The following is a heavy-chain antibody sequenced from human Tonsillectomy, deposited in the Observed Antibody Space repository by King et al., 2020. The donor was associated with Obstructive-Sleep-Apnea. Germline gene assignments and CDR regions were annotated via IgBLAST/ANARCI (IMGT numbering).Heavy chain of an antibody. V-gene: IGHV4-4*02. CDR1: GGSISSNNW. Sequence: QLQESGPGLVKPSGTLSLTCAVSGGSISSNNWWSWVRQTPGKGLECIGVIHHSVSTNNNPSVKSRVNMSVDKSKNQFSLKLSSVNAADTAVYYCARGSGKGNWFDPWGQGTLVIVSS. CDR2: IHHSVST. J-gene: IGHJ5*02. CDR3: ARGSGKGNWFDP. D-gene: IGHD3-10*01.